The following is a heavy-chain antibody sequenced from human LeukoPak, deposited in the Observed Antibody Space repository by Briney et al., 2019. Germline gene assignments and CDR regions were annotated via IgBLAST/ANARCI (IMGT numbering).Heavy chain of an antibody. Sequence: GGSLRLSCVASGFTFSSYGMHWVRQAPGKGLEWVAVIWYDGSNKYYADSVKGRFTISRDNSKNTLYLQMNSLRAEDTAVYYCARDRPSSGSHSRHFDYWGQGTLVTVSS. CDR3: ARDRPSSGSHSRHFDY. CDR1: GFTFSSYG. D-gene: IGHD3-10*01. J-gene: IGHJ4*02. V-gene: IGHV3-33*01. CDR2: IWYDGSNK.